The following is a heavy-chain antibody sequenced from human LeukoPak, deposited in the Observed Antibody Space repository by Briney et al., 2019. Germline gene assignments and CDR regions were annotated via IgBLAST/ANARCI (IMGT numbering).Heavy chain of an antibody. D-gene: IGHD3-22*01. CDR3: ARGGGYPDY. CDR1: GFTFSRNW. Sequence: PGGSLRLSCAGSGFTFSRNWMCWVRQAPGKGLEWVANIKHDGSEESHVDSVKGRFTVSRDNAKKSLFLQMNSLRAEDTAVYYCARGGGYPDYWGQGALVTVSS. V-gene: IGHV3-7*01. CDR2: IKHDGSEE. J-gene: IGHJ4*02.